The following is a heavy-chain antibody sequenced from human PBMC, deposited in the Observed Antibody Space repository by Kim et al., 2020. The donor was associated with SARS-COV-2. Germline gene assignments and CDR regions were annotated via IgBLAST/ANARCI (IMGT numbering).Heavy chain of an antibody. J-gene: IGHJ6*03. CDR3: ARAGDYDFWSGYGNYMDV. Sequence: KGRFTISRDNSKNTLYLQMNSLRAEDTAVYYCARAGDYDFWSGYGNYMDVWGKGTTVTVSS. V-gene: IGHV3-30*07. D-gene: IGHD3-3*01.